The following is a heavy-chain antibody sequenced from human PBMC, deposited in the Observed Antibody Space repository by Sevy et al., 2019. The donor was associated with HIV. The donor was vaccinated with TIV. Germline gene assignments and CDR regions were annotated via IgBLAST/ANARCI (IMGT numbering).Heavy chain of an antibody. J-gene: IGHJ4*02. CDR3: AREGCSKPHDY. D-gene: IGHD2-2*01. CDR1: GFTFSNYA. V-gene: IGHV3-23*01. CDR2: FSFGCGKI. Sequence: GGSLRLSCAASGFTFSNYAMSWVRQAPGKGLEWVSTFSFGCGKINYADSVKGRFTISRDNSKNTLYLQMNSQRAEDTALYYCAREGCSKPHDYWGQGTLVTVSS.